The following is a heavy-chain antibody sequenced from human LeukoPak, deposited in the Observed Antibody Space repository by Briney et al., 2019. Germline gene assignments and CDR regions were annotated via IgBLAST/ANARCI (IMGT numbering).Heavy chain of an antibody. CDR2: ISYDGSNK. D-gene: IGHD1-1*01. Sequence: GGSLRLSCAASGFTFSSYAMHWVRQAPGKGLEWVAVISYDGSNKYYADSVKGRFTISRDNAKNSLYLRMNSLRAEDTAVYYCAREMNDGELGYWGQGTLVTVSS. V-gene: IGHV3-30-3*01. J-gene: IGHJ4*02. CDR1: GFTFSSYA. CDR3: AREMNDGELGY.